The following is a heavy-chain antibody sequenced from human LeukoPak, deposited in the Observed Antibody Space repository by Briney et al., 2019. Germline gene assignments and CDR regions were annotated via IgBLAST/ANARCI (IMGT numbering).Heavy chain of an antibody. D-gene: IGHD3-22*01. Sequence: SEKVSCKASGGTFSSYAISWVRQAPGQGLEWMGGIIPIFGTANYAQKFQGRVTITADESTSTAYMELSSLRSEDTAVYYCARGPAQYYYDSMDVWGQGTTVTVSS. CDR1: GGTFSSYA. V-gene: IGHV1-69*13. J-gene: IGHJ6*02. CDR2: IIPIFGTA. CDR3: ARGPAQYYYDSMDV.